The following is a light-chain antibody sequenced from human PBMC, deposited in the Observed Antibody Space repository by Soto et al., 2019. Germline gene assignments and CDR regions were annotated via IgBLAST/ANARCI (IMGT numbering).Light chain of an antibody. CDR1: ESLTSY. CDR2: GIS. J-gene: IGKJ4*01. CDR3: QQYNNWPLT. V-gene: IGKV3-15*01. Sequence: EIVRTQSPATLSVSPGETATLSCRASESLTSYLAWYQQKPDQAPRLLIYGISTRATDIPARFSGSGSGTEFTLTISSLQSEDFAVYYCQQYNNWPLTFGGGTKVEIK.